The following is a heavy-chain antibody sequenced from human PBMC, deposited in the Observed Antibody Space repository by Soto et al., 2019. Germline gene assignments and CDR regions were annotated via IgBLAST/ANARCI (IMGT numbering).Heavy chain of an antibody. CDR3: ARAPEGLIVVVPAAMEGFDY. Sequence: PSETLSLTCTVSGGSISSGGYYWSWIRQHPGKGLEWIGYIYYSGSTYYNPSLKSRVTISVDTSKNQFSLKLSSVTAADTAVYYCARAPEGLIVVVPAAMEGFDYWGQGTLVTVSS. J-gene: IGHJ4*02. CDR2: IYYSGST. CDR1: GGSISSGGYY. D-gene: IGHD2-2*01. V-gene: IGHV4-31*03.